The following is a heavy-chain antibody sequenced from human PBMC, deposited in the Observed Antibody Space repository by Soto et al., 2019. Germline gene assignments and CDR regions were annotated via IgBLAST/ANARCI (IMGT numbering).Heavy chain of an antibody. CDR1: GYTFAGYW. CDR3: ARQIYDSDTGPNFQYYFDS. J-gene: IGHJ4*02. V-gene: IGHV5-10-1*01. CDR2: IDPRASQT. Sequence: GESLKISCKGSGYTFAGYWITWVLQKPGKGLEWMGRIDPRASQTYYSPSFRGHVTISATKSITTVFLQWSSLRASDTAMYYCARQIYDSDTGPNFQYYFDSWGQGTPVTVSS. D-gene: IGHD3-22*01.